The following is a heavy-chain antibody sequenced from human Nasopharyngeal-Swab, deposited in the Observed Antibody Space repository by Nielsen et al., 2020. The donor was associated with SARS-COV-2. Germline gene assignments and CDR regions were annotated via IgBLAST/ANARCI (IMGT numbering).Heavy chain of an antibody. CDR2: INSDGSST. Sequence: GESLKISCAASGFTSSSYWMHWVRQATGKGLVWVSRINSDGSSTTYADSVKGRFTISRDNTKNTLYLQMNSLRAEDTAVYYCARGGSSAYTWFDPWGQGTLVTVSS. D-gene: IGHD6-6*01. J-gene: IGHJ5*02. CDR3: ARGGSSAYTWFDP. V-gene: IGHV3-74*01. CDR1: GFTSSSYW.